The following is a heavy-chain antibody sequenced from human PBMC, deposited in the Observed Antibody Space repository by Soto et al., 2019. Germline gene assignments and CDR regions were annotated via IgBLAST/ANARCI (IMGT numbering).Heavy chain of an antibody. D-gene: IGHD3-22*01. J-gene: IGHJ4*02. V-gene: IGHV3-23*01. Sequence: PGGSLRLSCAASGFTFSSYAMSWVRQAPGKGLEWVSAISGSGGSTYYADSVKGRFTISRDNSKNTLYLQMNSLRAEDTAVYYCAKEALYDSSGYYYSGPTRYFDYWGQGTLVTVSS. CDR3: AKEALYDSSGYYYSGPTRYFDY. CDR1: GFTFSSYA. CDR2: ISGSGGST.